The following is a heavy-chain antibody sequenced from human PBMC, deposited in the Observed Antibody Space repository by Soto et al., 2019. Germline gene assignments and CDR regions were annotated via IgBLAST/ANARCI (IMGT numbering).Heavy chain of an antibody. D-gene: IGHD6-19*01. V-gene: IGHV3-30*18. CDR3: AKSLVAGHTIYYCGMDV. J-gene: IGHJ6*02. CDR2: ISYDGSNK. CDR1: GFTFRSYG. Sequence: PGGSLRLSCAASGFTFRSYGMHWVRQAPGKGLEWVALISYDGSNKYYADSVKGRFTISRDNSKNTLFLQMNSLRAEDTAVYYCAKSLVAGHTIYYCGMDVWGQGTTVTVSS.